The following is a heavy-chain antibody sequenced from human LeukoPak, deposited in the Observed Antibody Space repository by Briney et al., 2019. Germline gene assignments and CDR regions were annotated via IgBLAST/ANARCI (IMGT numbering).Heavy chain of an antibody. V-gene: IGHV3-23*01. Sequence: GGSLRLSCAASGFTFSSYAMSWVRQAPGKGLEWVSAISGSGGSTYYADSVKGRFTISRDNSKNTLYLQMNSLRAEDTAVYYCAKGPNSSGYYRHWYFDLWGRGTLVTVSS. CDR3: AKGPNSSGYYRHWYFDL. CDR1: GFTFSSYA. J-gene: IGHJ2*01. D-gene: IGHD3-22*01. CDR2: ISGSGGST.